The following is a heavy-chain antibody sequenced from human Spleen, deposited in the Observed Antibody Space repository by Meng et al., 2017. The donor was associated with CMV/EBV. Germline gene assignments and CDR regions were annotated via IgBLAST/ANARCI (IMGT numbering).Heavy chain of an antibody. CDR2: MSRSGDGT. J-gene: IGHJ4*02. V-gene: IGHV3-23*01. CDR3: ARERVRSYLDY. CDR1: GFRFSNYA. D-gene: IGHD2-21*01. Sequence: GALKISCATSGFRFSNYAMTWVRQAPGKGLEWVSGMSRSGDGTYYADSVKGRFTISRDNSKNTLYLQMNSLRAEDTAAYYCARERVRSYLDYWGQGTLVTVSS.